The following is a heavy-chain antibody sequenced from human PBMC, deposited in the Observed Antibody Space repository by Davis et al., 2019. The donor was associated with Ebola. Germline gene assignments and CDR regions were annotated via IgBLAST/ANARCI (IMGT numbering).Heavy chain of an antibody. CDR1: PFSFSVSQ. J-gene: IGHJ4*02. CDR2: AFNSGTV. CDR3: ARDYLGSLDF. D-gene: IGHD3-10*01. V-gene: IGHV4-59*01. Sequence: PSETLSLTCSVSPFSFSVSQWAWVRQPPGKGLEYMGHAFNSGTVVYNSALKSRVTISLDRSNKQFSLNLRSVTTADTAVYFCARDYLGSLDFWGQGTLVTVSS.